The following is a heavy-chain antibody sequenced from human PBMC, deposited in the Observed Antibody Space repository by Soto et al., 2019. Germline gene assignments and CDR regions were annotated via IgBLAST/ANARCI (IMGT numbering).Heavy chain of an antibody. J-gene: IGHJ1*01. D-gene: IGHD2-15*01. CDR3: ASPYCSGGSCYLTEYFQY. CDR1: GFSFSYYA. Sequence: QVQLVESGGGVVQPGRSVRLSCAASGFSFSYYAMHWVRQAPGKGLEWVAVIAYDSSKKYYADSVKGRFTISRDNSKNTLYLQMNSLRDYDTAVYYCASPYCSGGSCYLTEYFQYWGQGTLVTVSS. V-gene: IGHV3-30*03. CDR2: IAYDSSKK.